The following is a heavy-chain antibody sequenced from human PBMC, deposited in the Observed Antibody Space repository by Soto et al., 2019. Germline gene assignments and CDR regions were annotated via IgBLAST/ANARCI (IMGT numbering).Heavy chain of an antibody. J-gene: IGHJ4*02. CDR1: GYTFTSYG. V-gene: IGHV1-18*01. CDR3: ARDFTYYYDSSGPTLDY. D-gene: IGHD3-22*01. Sequence: ASVKVSCKASGYTFTSYGISWVRQAPGQGFEWMGWISAYNGNTNYAQKLQGRVTMTTDTSTSTAYMELRSLRSDDTAVYYCARDFTYYYDSSGPTLDYWGQGTLVTVSS. CDR2: ISAYNGNT.